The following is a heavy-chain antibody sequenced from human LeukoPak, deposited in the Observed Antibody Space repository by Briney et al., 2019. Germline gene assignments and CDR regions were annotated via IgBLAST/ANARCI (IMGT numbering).Heavy chain of an antibody. D-gene: IGHD5-24*01. V-gene: IGHV1-69*05. CDR3: WRWLQWEAYYFDY. Sequence: SVKVSCRASGGTFSSYAISWVRQAPGQGLEWMGGIIPIFGTANYAQKFQGRVTITTDESTSTAYMELSSLRSEDTAVYYCWRWLQWEAYYFDYWGQGPLVTVSS. CDR1: GGTFSSYA. CDR2: IIPIFGTA. J-gene: IGHJ4*02.